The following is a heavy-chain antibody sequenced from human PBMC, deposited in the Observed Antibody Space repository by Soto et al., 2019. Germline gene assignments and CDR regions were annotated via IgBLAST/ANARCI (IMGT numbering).Heavy chain of an antibody. CDR1: GFTFSGSA. Sequence: EVQLVESGGGLVQPGGSLKLSCAASGFTFSGSAMHWVRQASGKGLEWVGRIRSKANSYATAYAASVKGRFTISRDDSKNTVYLQMNSLKTEDTAVYYCTRQDRKPYYYGMDVWGQGTTVTVSS. CDR3: TRQDRKPYYYGMDV. J-gene: IGHJ6*02. V-gene: IGHV3-73*02. CDR2: IRSKANSYAT.